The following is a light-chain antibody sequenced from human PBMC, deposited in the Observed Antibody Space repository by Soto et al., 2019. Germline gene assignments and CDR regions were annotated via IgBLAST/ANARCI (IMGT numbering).Light chain of an antibody. V-gene: IGLV2-14*01. J-gene: IGLJ2*01. CDR2: EVS. CDR1: SSDVGGYNY. Sequence: QSALTQPAYVSGSPGQSITISCTGTSSDVGGYNYVSWYQHHPGKAPKLMLYEVSNRPSGVSNRFSGSKSVRTASLTISGLQAEDEADYYCSSYSGSTFLVFGGGTKVTVL. CDR3: SSYSGSTFLV.